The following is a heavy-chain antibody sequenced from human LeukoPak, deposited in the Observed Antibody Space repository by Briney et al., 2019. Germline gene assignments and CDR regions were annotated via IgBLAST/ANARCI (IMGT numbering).Heavy chain of an antibody. CDR3: ARGGDYGDSSDAFDI. D-gene: IGHD4-17*01. CDR2: IIPIFGTA. Sequence: SVKVSCKASGGTFSSYAISWVRQAPGQGLEWMGGIIPIFGTANYAQKFQGRVTITADESTSTAHMELSSLRSEDTAVYYCARGGDYGDSSDAFDIWGQGTMVTVSS. CDR1: GGTFSSYA. V-gene: IGHV1-69*13. J-gene: IGHJ3*02.